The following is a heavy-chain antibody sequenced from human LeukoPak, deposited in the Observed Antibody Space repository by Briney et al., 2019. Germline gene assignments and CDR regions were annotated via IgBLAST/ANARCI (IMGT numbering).Heavy chain of an antibody. J-gene: IGHJ3*02. CDR3: ARGRNYHDSSDYYEGDAFDI. V-gene: IGHV1-46*01. CDR2: INPSGYNR. CDR1: GYTFTSYY. D-gene: IGHD3-22*01. Sequence: ASVKVSCKASGYTFTSYYMHWVGQAPGQGLEWMGIINPSGYNRLYAQKYQGRVSMTRDMSTSTDYMELSSLRSEDTAVYYWARGRNYHDSSDYYEGDAFDIWGQGTMVTVSS.